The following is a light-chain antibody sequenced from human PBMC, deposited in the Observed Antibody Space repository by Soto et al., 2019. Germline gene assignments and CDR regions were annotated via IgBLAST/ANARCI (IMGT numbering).Light chain of an antibody. J-gene: IGKJ5*01. CDR3: QQYGTSPLT. V-gene: IGKV3-20*01. CDR1: QSVSSSY. Sequence: SPGTLSLSPGERATLSCRASQSVSSSYLAWYQQKPGQAPRLLIYGASSRATGIPDRFGGSGSGTDFTLTISRLEPEDFAVFYCQQYGTSPLTFGQGTRLEIK. CDR2: GAS.